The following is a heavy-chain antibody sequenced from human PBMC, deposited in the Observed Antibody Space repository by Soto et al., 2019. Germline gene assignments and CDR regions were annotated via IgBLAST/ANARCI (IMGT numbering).Heavy chain of an antibody. CDR1: GFTFDDYA. V-gene: IGHV3-9*01. CDR3: AKLVGAAAWYFDL. D-gene: IGHD6-13*01. CDR2: ISWNSGSI. J-gene: IGHJ2*01. Sequence: EVQLVESGGGLLQPGRSLRLSCAASGFTFDDYAMHWVRQAPGKGLEWVSGISWNSGSIGYADSVKGRFTISRDNAKNSLYLQMNSLRAEDTALYYCAKLVGAAAWYFDLWGRGTLVTVSS.